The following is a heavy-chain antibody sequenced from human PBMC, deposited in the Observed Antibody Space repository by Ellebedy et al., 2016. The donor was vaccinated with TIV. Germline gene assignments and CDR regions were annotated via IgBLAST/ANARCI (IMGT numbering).Heavy chain of an antibody. CDR1: GFTFSSYN. D-gene: IGHD2-15*01. CDR3: ARFSRGAPFVDYLYYMDV. V-gene: IGHV3-21*01. CDR2: ISSNSGNK. J-gene: IGHJ6*03. Sequence: PGGSLRLSCAPSGFTFSSYNMNWVRQAPGKGLEWVSSISSNSGNKYCADSVEGRFTISRDNARNSLYLQMNSLRDEDTAVYYCARFSRGAPFVDYLYYMDVWGKGTAVTVSS.